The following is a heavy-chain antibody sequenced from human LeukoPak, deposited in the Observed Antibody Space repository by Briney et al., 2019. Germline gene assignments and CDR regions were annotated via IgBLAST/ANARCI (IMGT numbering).Heavy chain of an antibody. D-gene: IGHD5-18*01. Sequence: GGSLRLSCAASGFTFSSYWMSWVRQAPGKGLEWVANIKQDGSEKYYVDSVKGRFTISRDNAKNSLYLQMNSLRAEDTAVYYCARDRRGYSNNWFDPWGQGTLVTVSS. CDR2: IKQDGSEK. CDR1: GFTFSSYW. J-gene: IGHJ5*02. V-gene: IGHV3-7*01. CDR3: ARDRRGYSNNWFDP.